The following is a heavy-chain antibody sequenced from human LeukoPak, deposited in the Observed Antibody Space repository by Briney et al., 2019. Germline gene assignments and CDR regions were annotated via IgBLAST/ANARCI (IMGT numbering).Heavy chain of an antibody. CDR1: GVSVSTSH. Sequence: SETLSLTCNVSGVSVSTSHWNWIRQRPGKGLEWIGCLSYTGKTDYNPSLKSRVSIALGSSSNHFSLKLTSVTAADTAVYYCSEGYFEPFDHWGQGILVTVSS. CDR3: SEGYFEPFDH. CDR2: LSYTGKT. V-gene: IGHV4-59*02. D-gene: IGHD2/OR15-2a*01. J-gene: IGHJ4*02.